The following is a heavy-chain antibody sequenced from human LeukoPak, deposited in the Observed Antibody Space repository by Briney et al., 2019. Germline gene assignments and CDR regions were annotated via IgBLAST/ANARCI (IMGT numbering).Heavy chain of an antibody. Sequence: GGSLRLSCAASGFTVSSNYMSWVRQAPGKGLEWVSVIYSGGTTYYADSVKGRFTISRDNSKNTLYLEMNSLRVEDTAVYYCARGSSGTYSFGYWGQGTLVTVSS. CDR1: GFTVSSNY. CDR2: IYSGGTT. CDR3: ARGSSGTYSFGY. J-gene: IGHJ4*02. D-gene: IGHD1-26*01. V-gene: IGHV3-66*02.